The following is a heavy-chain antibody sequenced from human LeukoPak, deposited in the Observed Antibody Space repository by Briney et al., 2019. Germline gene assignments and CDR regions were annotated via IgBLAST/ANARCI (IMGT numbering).Heavy chain of an antibody. CDR1: RFTFSSYG. CDR2: IRYDGSNK. Sequence: GGSLRLSCAASRFTFSSYGMHWVRQAPGKGLEWVAFIRYDGSNKYYADSVKGRFTISRDNSKNTLYLQMNSLRAEDTAVYYCAKLSTSPYYFDYWGQGTLVTVSS. D-gene: IGHD2-2*01. V-gene: IGHV3-30*02. CDR3: AKLSTSPYYFDY. J-gene: IGHJ4*02.